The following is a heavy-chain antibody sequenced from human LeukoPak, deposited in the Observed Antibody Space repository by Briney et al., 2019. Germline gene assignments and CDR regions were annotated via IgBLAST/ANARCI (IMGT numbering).Heavy chain of an antibody. CDR3: AKSESGYCSGDSCYSGYYYYYMDV. V-gene: IGHV3-21*04. D-gene: IGHD2-15*01. CDR1: GFTLSRYS. CDR2: TSSGSSYI. J-gene: IGHJ6*03. Sequence: PGGSLRLSCAASGFTLSRYSMNWVRQAPGKGLEWVSSTSSGSSYIYYAGSVKGRFTISRDNAKNSLYLQMNSLRAEDTAVYYCAKSESGYCSGDSCYSGYYYYYMDVWGKGTTVTVSS.